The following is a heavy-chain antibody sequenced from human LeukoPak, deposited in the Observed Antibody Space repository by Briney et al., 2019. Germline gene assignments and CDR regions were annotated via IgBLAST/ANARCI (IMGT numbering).Heavy chain of an antibody. J-gene: IGHJ6*02. CDR1: GFTVSSNY. Sequence: TGGSLRLSCAASGFTVSSNYMSWVRQAPGKGLEWVSVIYSGGSTYYADSVKGRFTISRDNSKNTLSLQLNSLRAEDTAIYYCARGSCGGGSCFHPSDYALDVWGQGTTVTVSS. V-gene: IGHV3-53*05. CDR3: ARGSCGGGSCFHPSDYALDV. D-gene: IGHD2-15*01. CDR2: IYSGGST.